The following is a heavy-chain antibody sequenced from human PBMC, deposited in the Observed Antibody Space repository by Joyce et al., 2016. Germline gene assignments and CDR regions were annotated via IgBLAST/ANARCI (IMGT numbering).Heavy chain of an antibody. D-gene: IGHD2-15*01. V-gene: IGHV1-18*01. J-gene: IGHJ5*02. CDR3: AREAYDCSGGSCYSSWFDP. CDR2: SSAYNGNT. CDR1: GYTFTSYG. Sequence: QVQLVQSGAEVKKPGASVKVSCKASGYTFTSYGISWVRQAPGQGIEWMGWSSAYNGNTNYAQKLQGRGTMTTDTSTSTAYMELRSLRSDDTAVYYCAREAYDCSGGSCYSSWFDPWGQGTLVTVSS.